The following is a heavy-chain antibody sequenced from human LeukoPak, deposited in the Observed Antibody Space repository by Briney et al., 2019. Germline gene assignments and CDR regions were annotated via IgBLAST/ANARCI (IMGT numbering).Heavy chain of an antibody. CDR2: IYYSGST. CDR1: GGSISSYY. CDR3: ARGRAPDAFDI. Sequence: SETLSLTCTVSGGSISSYYWSWIRQPPGKGLEWIGYIYYSGSTSYNPSLKSRVTISVDTSKNQFSLKLSSVTAADTAVYYCARGRAPDAFDIWGQGTMVTVSS. J-gene: IGHJ3*02. V-gene: IGHV4-59*01.